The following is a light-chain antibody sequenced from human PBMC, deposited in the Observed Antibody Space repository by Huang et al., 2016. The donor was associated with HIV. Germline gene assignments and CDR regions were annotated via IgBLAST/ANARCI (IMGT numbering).Light chain of an antibody. J-gene: IGKJ2*01. Sequence: DIQMDQSPSSLSASVGDRVTITCRAIQSISNYLNWYQQKPGKAPNLRIYGTSNLQSGVPSRFSGRGSGTDFTLTISGLQPDDSATYYCQQSYNTVYTFGQGTKLEI. CDR1: QSISNY. V-gene: IGKV1-39*01. CDR3: QQSYNTVYT. CDR2: GTS.